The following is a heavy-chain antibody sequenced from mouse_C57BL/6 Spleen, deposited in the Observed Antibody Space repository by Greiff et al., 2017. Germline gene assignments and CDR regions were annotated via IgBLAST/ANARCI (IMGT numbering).Heavy chain of an antibody. V-gene: IGHV1-52*01. D-gene: IGHD2-1*01. Sequence: VQLQQPGAELVRPGSSVKLSCKASGYTFTSYWMHWVKQRPIQGLEWIGNIDPSDSETHYNQKFKDKATLTVDKSSSTAYMQLSSLTSEDSAVYYCARGIYSDAMDYWGQGTSVTVSS. CDR3: ARGIYSDAMDY. J-gene: IGHJ4*01. CDR2: IDPSDSET. CDR1: GYTFTSYW.